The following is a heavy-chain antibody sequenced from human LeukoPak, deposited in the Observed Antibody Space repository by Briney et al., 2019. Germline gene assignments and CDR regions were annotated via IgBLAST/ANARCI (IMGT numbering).Heavy chain of an antibody. CDR1: GFSLRTSGMR. Sequence: SGPTLLNPTPTLTLTCTFSGFSLRTSGMRVRWIRQPPGKVLEWLSPLDWDDDKFYSTSLKTRLTISKDTSKNQVVLTMTNMDPVDTATYYCARTRYCSSTSCNIFDYWGQGTLVTVSS. CDR2: LDWDDDK. CDR3: ARTRYCSSTSCNIFDY. J-gene: IGHJ4*02. V-gene: IGHV2-70*04. D-gene: IGHD2-2*02.